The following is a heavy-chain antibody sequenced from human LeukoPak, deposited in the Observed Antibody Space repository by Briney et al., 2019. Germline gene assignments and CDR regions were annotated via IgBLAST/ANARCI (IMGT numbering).Heavy chain of an antibody. J-gene: IGHJ4*02. V-gene: IGHV3-7*01. CDR1: GFTFSSYW. Sequence: GGSLRLSCATSGFTFSSYWMSWVRQAPGKGLEWVANIKQDGSEKYYVDSMKGRFTISRDNAKNSLYLQMNSLRAEDTAVYYCARGKYYYDSTGYYPGGDYWGQGTLVTVSS. CDR2: IKQDGSEK. CDR3: ARGKYYYDSTGYYPGGDY. D-gene: IGHD3-22*01.